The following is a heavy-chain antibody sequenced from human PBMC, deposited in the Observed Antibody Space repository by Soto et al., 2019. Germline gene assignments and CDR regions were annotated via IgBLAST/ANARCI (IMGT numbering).Heavy chain of an antibody. J-gene: IGHJ6*02. Sequence: LSLTCSVSGYSVSSSDYYWAWIRQPPGKGLEWIGSMLYSGLTYYNPSLKSRVTLSVDTSKNQFSVRLNSVTASDTAVYYCAPLSVSLSGPYGIHVWGQGATVTVSS. CDR3: APLSVSLSGPYGIHV. CDR1: GYSVSSSDYY. V-gene: IGHV4-39*01. D-gene: IGHD2-15*01. CDR2: MLYSGLT.